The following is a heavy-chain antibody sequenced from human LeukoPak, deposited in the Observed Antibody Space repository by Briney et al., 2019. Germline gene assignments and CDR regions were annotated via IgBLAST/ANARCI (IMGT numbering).Heavy chain of an antibody. Sequence: ASVKVSCKASGYTFTGYYMHWVRQAPGQGLEWMGWINPNSGGTNYAQKFQGRVTMTRDTPISTAYMELSRLRSDDTAVYYCARDNSGSPQEGFDPWGQGTLVTVSS. CDR3: ARDNSGSPQEGFDP. V-gene: IGHV1-2*02. J-gene: IGHJ5*02. D-gene: IGHD1-26*01. CDR1: GYTFTGYY. CDR2: INPNSGGT.